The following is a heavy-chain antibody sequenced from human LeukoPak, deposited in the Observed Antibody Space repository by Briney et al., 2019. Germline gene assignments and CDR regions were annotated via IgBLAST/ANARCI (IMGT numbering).Heavy chain of an antibody. CDR1: GFTFSTYN. Sequence: GESLRLSCAASGFTFSTYNMNWVRQAPGKGLEWLSSITNSSSYIYYADSVKGRFTISRDNAKNSLYLQMNSLRDEDTAVYYCARDPYSGSYGDYYYYYMDVWGKGTTVTISS. J-gene: IGHJ6*03. V-gene: IGHV3-21*01. CDR3: ARDPYSGSYGDYYYYYMDV. D-gene: IGHD1-26*01. CDR2: ITNSSSYI.